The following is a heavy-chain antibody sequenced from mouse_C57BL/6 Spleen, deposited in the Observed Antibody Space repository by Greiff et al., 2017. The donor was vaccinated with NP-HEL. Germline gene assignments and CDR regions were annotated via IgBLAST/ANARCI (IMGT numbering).Heavy chain of an antibody. CDR3: ARYRVSGYVSSLDY. CDR2: IRNKANGYTT. D-gene: IGHD3-2*02. J-gene: IGHJ2*01. V-gene: IGHV7-3*01. CDR1: GFTFTDYY. Sequence: EVKVVESGGGLVQPGGSLSLSCAASGFTFTDYYMSWVRQPPGKALEWLGFIRNKANGYTTEYSASVKGRFTISRDNSHSILYLQLNALRAEDSATYYCARYRVSGYVSSLDYWGQGTTLTVSS.